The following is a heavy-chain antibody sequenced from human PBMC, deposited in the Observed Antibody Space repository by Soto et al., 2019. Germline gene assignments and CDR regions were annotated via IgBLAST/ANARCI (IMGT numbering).Heavy chain of an antibody. CDR2: ISGSGGST. J-gene: IGHJ4*02. CDR3: AKVYCSGGSCPWYSDY. D-gene: IGHD2-15*01. Sequence: GGSLRLSCAASAFTFSSYAMSWVRQAPGKGLEWVLSISGSGGSTYYADSVQGRFTISRDNSKNTLYLQMNSLRAEDTAVYYCAKVYCSGGSCPWYSDYWGQGTLVTVSS. V-gene: IGHV3-23*01. CDR1: AFTFSSYA.